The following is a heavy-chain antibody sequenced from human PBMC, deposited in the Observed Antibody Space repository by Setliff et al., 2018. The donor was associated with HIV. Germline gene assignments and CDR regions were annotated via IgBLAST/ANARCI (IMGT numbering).Heavy chain of an antibody. D-gene: IGHD1-1*01. Sequence: ASVKVSCKASGYTFIDYFIHWVRQAPGQGLEWMGWISPDNGDTSIPQRFRGRVTMTRDTSINTAYMELSGLRSDDTAVYYCARQLSNSLECWGQGTPVTVSS. CDR3: ARQLSNSLEC. CDR1: GYTFIDYF. V-gene: IGHV1-2*02. J-gene: IGHJ4*02. CDR2: ISPDNGDT.